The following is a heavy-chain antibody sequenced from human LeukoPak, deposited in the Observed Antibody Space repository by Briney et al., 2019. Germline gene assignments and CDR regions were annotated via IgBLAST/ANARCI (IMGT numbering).Heavy chain of an antibody. V-gene: IGHV1-18*01. J-gene: IGHJ6*03. CDR1: GYTFTSYG. D-gene: IGHD2-2*01. Sequence: ASVKVSXKASGYTFTSYGISWVRQAPGQGLEWMGWISAYNGNTKYAQKLQGRVTMTTDTSTSTAYMELRGLRSDDTAVYYCARDGPDIVVVPAAADYYYYMDVRGKGTTVTVSS. CDR2: ISAYNGNT. CDR3: ARDGPDIVVVPAAADYYYYMDV.